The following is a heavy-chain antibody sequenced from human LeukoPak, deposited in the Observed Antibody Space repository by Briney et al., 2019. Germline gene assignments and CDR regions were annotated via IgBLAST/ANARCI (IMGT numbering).Heavy chain of an antibody. CDR1: GFTFSRYG. Sequence: GGSLRLSCAASGFTFSRYGMHWVRQAPGKGLEWVAVIWNDGSNKYYADSVKGRFTISRDNSKNTLYLQMNSLRAEDTAVYYCAGWGRARYCSGGSCYGGIFDYWGQGTLVTVSS. D-gene: IGHD2-15*01. J-gene: IGHJ4*02. CDR2: IWNDGSNK. V-gene: IGHV3-33*01. CDR3: AGWGRARYCSGGSCYGGIFDY.